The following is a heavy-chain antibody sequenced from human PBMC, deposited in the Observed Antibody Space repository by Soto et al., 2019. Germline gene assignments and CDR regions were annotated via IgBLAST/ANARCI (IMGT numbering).Heavy chain of an antibody. D-gene: IGHD1-1*01. CDR2: TYYRSKWYS. J-gene: IGHJ5*02. Sequence: SQTLSLTCAISGDSVSSNSAAWNWIRLSPSRGLEWLGGTYYRSKWYSTYAISVKSRISISPDTSKNQFSLQLNSVTPDDTAVYYCARGPGSLRPWGQGTLVTVSS. CDR1: GDSVSSNSAA. V-gene: IGHV6-1*01. CDR3: ARGPGSLRP.